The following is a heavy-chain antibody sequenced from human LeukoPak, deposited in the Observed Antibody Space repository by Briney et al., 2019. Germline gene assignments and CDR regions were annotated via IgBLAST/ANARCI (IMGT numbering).Heavy chain of an antibody. V-gene: IGHV3-21*01. D-gene: IGHD2-2*01. CDR2: ISRSATYL. CDR1: GFTFSGYS. Sequence: GGSLRLSCAASGFTFSGYSMNWVRQAPGKGLEWVSSISRSATYLYYADSLQGRFTVSRDDAKSSLYLQMNSLSAEDTAVYYCARDMIPYCSTTCYAPMDCWGQGTLVTVSS. CDR3: ARDMIPYCSTTCYAPMDC. J-gene: IGHJ4*02.